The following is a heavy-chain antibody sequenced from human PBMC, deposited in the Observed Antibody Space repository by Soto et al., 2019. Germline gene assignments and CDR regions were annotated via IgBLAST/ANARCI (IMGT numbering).Heavy chain of an antibody. CDR1: GFSLSTSGVG. V-gene: IGHV2-5*02. CDR2: IYWDDSK. J-gene: IGHJ4*02. Sequence: QITLKESGPPLVRPTQTLTLTCAFSGFSLSTSGVGVGWIRQPPGKALEWLAVIYWDDSKHYSPSLRSRLTITNDTSKNLVVLTMTNMDPMDTGTYYCAHKGPEDWPLDYWGQGTLVTVS. D-gene: IGHD3-9*01. CDR3: AHKGPEDWPLDY.